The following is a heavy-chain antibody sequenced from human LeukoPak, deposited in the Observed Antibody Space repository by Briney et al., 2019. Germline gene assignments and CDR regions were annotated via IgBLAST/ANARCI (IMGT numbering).Heavy chain of an antibody. J-gene: IGHJ6*02. D-gene: IGHD6-13*01. V-gene: IGHV1-3*01. CDR3: AGRTYYSSSWDDYYYYGMDV. CDR2: INAGNGNT. Sequence: GASVKVSCKASGYTFTSYAMHWVRQAPGQRLEWMGWINAGNGNTKYSQKFQGRVTITRDTSASTAYMELSSLRSEDTAVYYCAGRTYYSSSWDDYYYYGMDVWGQGTTVTVSS. CDR1: GYTFTSYA.